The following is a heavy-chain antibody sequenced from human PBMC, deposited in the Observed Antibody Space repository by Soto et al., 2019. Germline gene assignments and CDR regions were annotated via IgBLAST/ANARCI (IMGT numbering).Heavy chain of an antibody. J-gene: IGHJ6*02. CDR3: AGGDYYHSSGYYFYYYTMDV. Sequence: QLHLQESGPGLVKPSETLSLTCTVSGGSISSSTYFWGWIRQPPGKGLEWIGNVYYGGTTYYNPSLKRRVPISVETSTGQFSLKLSSVTAADTAVYYCAGGDYYHSSGYYFYYYTMDVWGQGTTVTVSS. D-gene: IGHD3-22*01. CDR1: GGSISSSTYF. V-gene: IGHV4-39*01. CDR2: VYYGGTT.